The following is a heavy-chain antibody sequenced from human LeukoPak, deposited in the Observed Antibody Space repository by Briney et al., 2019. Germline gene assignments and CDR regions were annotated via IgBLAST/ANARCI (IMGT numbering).Heavy chain of an antibody. D-gene: IGHD7-27*01. CDR2: IYYSGST. CDR3: ARQRLGIADRYFDL. J-gene: IGHJ2*01. V-gene: IGHV4-39*01. CDR1: GGSISSSSYY. Sequence: SETLSLTCTVSGGSISSSSYYWGWIRQPPGKGLEWIGSIYYSGSTYYNPSLKSRVTISVDTSKNQFSLKLSSVTAADTAVYYCARQRLGIADRYFDLWGRGTLVTVSS.